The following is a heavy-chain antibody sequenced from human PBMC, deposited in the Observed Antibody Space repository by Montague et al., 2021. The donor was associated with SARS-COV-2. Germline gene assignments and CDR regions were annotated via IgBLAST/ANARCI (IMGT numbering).Heavy chain of an antibody. V-gene: IGHV2-70*01. CDR1: GFSLSTSGMC. D-gene: IGHD4-23*01. CDR3: ARSYGTTVVTRAFDY. J-gene: IGHJ4*02. Sequence: ALVKPTQTLTLTCTFSGFSLSTSGMCVSWIRQPPGKALEWLTLIDWXDDKYYSTSLKTRLTISKDTSKNQVVLTMTNMDPVDTATYYCARSYGTTVVTRAFDYWGQGTLVTVSS. CDR2: IDWXDDK.